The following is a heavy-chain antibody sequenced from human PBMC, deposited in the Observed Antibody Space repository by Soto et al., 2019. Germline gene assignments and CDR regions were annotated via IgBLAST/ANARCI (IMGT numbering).Heavy chain of an antibody. CDR3: ARHGPPNFWSGYYTGYGMDV. CDR1: GYSFTSYW. J-gene: IGHJ6*02. D-gene: IGHD3-3*01. V-gene: IGHV5-10-1*01. CDR2: IDPSDSYT. Sequence: HGESLKISCKGSGYSFTSYWISWVRQMPGKGLEWMGRIDPSDSYTNYSPSFQGHVTISADKSISTAYLQWSSLKASDTAMYYCARHGPPNFWSGYYTGYGMDVWGQGTTVTVSS.